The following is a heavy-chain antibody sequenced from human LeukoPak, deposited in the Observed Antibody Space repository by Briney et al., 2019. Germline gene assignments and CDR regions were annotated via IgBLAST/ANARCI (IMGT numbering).Heavy chain of an antibody. CDR3: AKQLGYCSDGSCYFPY. Sequence: GGSLRLSCAVSGFTSSSYAMSWVRQAPDKGLEWVSAIDSSGSYTWYDDSVKGRFTISRDNSKNTLYLQMNSLRAEDTAVYYCAKQLGYCSDGSCYFPYWGQGTLVTVSS. CDR1: GFTSSSYA. V-gene: IGHV3-23*05. D-gene: IGHD2-15*01. J-gene: IGHJ4*02. CDR2: IDSSGSYT.